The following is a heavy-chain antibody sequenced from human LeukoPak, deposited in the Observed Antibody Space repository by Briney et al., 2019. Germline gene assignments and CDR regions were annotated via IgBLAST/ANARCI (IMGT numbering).Heavy chain of an antibody. CDR3: ARVSLSTSGYDDALEI. D-gene: IGHD5-12*01. CDR1: GFTLSNYD. CDR2: IGRHGDT. Sequence: PGGSLRLSCAASGFTLSNYDRHWVRQPTGKGLEWVSAIGRHGDTYYAAFVKGRFTISREYAKNSLYLQMNSLRVGDTAVYYCARVSLSTSGYDDALEIWGQGTVVTVSS. V-gene: IGHV3-13*04. J-gene: IGHJ3*02.